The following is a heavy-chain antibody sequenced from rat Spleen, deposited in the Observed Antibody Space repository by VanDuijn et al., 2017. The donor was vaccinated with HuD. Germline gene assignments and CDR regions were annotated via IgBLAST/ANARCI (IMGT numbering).Heavy chain of an antibody. CDR2: IIYDGTNT. CDR3: ARPTTGIPFNY. Sequence: EVQLVESGGGLVQPGRSLKLSCAASGFTFSSFSMAWVRQATKKGLESVAAIIYDGTNTYYRDSVKGRFTISRDNAKSTLYLQMDSLRSEDTAIYYCARPTTGIPFNYWGQGVMVTVSS. D-gene: IGHD1-7*01. V-gene: IGHV5-17*01. CDR1: GFTFSSFS. J-gene: IGHJ2*01.